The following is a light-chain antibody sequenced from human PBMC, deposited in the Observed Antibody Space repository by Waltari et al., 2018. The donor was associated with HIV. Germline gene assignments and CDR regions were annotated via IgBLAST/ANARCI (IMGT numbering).Light chain of an antibody. CDR1: QSVSSN. CDR3: QQYNKWPWT. V-gene: IGKV3-15*01. Sequence: AMTQSPATLSVSTGERATLSCRASQSVSSNLAWYQQKPGQAPRLLMYGASTRASGFQVRFSGSGSGTEFTLTISSLQSEDFAVYYCQQYNKWPWTFGQGTKVEIK. J-gene: IGKJ1*01. CDR2: GAS.